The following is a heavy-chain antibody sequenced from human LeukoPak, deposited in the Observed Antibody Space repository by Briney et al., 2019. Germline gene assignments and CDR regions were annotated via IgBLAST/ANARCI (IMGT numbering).Heavy chain of an antibody. CDR1: GGSFSGYY. CDR3: ARGPALTLITMVRGVIIMKGSWFDP. D-gene: IGHD3-10*01. V-gene: IGHV4-34*01. CDR2: INHSGST. J-gene: IGHJ5*02. Sequence: SETLSLTCAVYGGSFSGYYWSWIRQPPGKGLEWIGEINHSGSTIYNPSLKSRVTISVDTSKNQFSLKLSSVTAADTAVYYCARGPALTLITMVRGVIIMKGSWFDPWGQGTLVTVSS.